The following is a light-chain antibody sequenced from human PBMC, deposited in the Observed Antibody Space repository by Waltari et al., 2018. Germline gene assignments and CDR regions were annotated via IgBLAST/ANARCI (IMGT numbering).Light chain of an antibody. V-gene: IGLV3-27*01. J-gene: IGLJ2*01. Sequence: SYELTQPSSVSVSPGQTARITCSGDVLGKKFIRWFQQKPGQAHVLLIFRDSERPSGIPERFSGSSSGTTVTLTISGAQVEDEADYYCFTVDDNSLRLFGGGTKLTVL. CDR3: FTVDDNSLRL. CDR2: RDS. CDR1: VLGKKF.